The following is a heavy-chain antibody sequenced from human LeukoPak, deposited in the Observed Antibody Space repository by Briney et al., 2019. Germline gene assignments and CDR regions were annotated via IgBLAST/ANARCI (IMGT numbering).Heavy chain of an antibody. Sequence: ASVKVSCKASGYTFTGYYMQWVRQAPGQGLEWMGWINPNSGGTNYAQKFQGRVTTTRDTSISTAYMELSRLRSDDTAVYFCARDHCVSSGCYEDYYYGVDVWGRGTTVTVSS. V-gene: IGHV1-2*02. CDR3: ARDHCVSSGCYEDYYYGVDV. CDR2: INPNSGGT. J-gene: IGHJ6*02. D-gene: IGHD2-2*01. CDR1: GYTFTGYY.